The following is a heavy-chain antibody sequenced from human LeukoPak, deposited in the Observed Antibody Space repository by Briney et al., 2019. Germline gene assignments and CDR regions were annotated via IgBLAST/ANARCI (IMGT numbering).Heavy chain of an antibody. V-gene: IGHV3-7*01. CDR3: ARDQGYCSNGACYTVLDI. Sequence: GGSLRLSCVASGFTFSSYSMSWVRQAPGKGLEWVANIKPDGGDTYYVDSVKGRFTISRDNAKNSLYLQMNNLRAEDTAVYYCARDQGYCSNGACYTVLDIWGQGTLVTVSS. D-gene: IGHD2-8*01. J-gene: IGHJ3*02. CDR1: GFTFSSYS. CDR2: IKPDGGDT.